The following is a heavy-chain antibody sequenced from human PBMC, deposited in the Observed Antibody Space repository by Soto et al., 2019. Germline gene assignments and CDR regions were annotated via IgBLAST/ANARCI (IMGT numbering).Heavy chain of an antibody. D-gene: IGHD6-6*01. CDR2: IYYSGST. CDR1: GGSISSYY. CDR3: ARLYSSSSTGLLYYYYYYYMDV. J-gene: IGHJ6*03. Sequence: SETLSLTCTVSGGSISSYYWSWIRQPPGKGLEWIGYIYYSGSTNYNPSLKSRVTISVDTSKNQFSLKLSSVTAADTAVYYCARLYSSSSTGLLYYYYYYYMDVWGKGTTVTVSS. V-gene: IGHV4-59*01.